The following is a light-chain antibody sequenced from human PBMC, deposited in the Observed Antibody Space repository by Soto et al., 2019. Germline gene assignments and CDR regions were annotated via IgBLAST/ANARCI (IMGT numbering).Light chain of an antibody. J-gene: IGLJ2*01. Sequence: QSALTQPASVSGSPGQSIAISCTGTGSDVGAYNYVSWYHQYPGKAPKLLIFEVTNRPLGVSDRYSGSKSGNTASLTISGLQAEDEGDYYCSSHTGSSTPVVFGGGTKVTVL. CDR1: GSDVGAYNY. V-gene: IGLV2-14*01. CDR3: SSHTGSSTPVV. CDR2: EVT.